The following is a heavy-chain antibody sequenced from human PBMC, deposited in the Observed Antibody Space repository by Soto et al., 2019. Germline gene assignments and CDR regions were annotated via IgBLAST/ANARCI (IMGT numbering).Heavy chain of an antibody. CDR2: ISGSGGST. CDR1: GFTFSSYA. D-gene: IGHD2-2*01. J-gene: IGHJ6*02. CDR3: AKDLAQPQLRYYYGMDV. V-gene: IGHV3-23*01. Sequence: GGSLRLSCAASGFTFSSYAMSWVRQAPGKGLEWVSAISGSGGSTYYADSVKGRFTISRDNSKNTLYLQMNSLRAEDTAVYYCAKDLAQPQLRYYYGMDVWGQGTTVTVSS.